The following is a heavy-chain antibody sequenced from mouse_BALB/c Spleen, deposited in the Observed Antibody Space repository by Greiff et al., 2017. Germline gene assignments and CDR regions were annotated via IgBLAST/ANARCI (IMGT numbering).Heavy chain of an antibody. D-gene: IGHD2-1*01. CDR3: TRRGIYSMDY. CDR1: GYTFTSYW. Sequence: LQQPGSELVRPGASVKLSCKASGYTFTSYWMHWVKQRPGQGLEWIGNIYPGSGSTNYDEKFKSKATLTVDTSSSTAYMQLSSLTSEDSAVYYCTRRGIYSMDYWGQGTSVTVSS. CDR2: IYPGSGST. V-gene: IGHV1S22*01. J-gene: IGHJ4*01.